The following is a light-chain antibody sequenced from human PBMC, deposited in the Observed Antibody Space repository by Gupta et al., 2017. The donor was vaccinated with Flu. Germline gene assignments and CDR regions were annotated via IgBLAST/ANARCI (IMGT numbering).Light chain of an antibody. CDR1: QSISTY. CDR2: SAS. CDR3: QQSYSTPVT. Sequence: DIQMTQSPSSLSASVGDRVTITCRASQSISTYLSWYQQKPGKAPNLLIYSASTLRSGVPSGFSGSGSGTDFTLTISSLQPEDVAVYYCQQSYSTPVTFGQGTKVEIK. J-gene: IGKJ1*01. V-gene: IGKV1-39*01.